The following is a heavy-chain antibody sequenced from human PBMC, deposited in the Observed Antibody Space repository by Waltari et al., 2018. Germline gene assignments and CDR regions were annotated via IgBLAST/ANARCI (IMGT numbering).Heavy chain of an antibody. CDR2: INSDATST. V-gene: IGHV3-74*01. CDR3: TRDRGADFDY. CDR1: GFTFSDYW. J-gene: IGHJ4*02. D-gene: IGHD3-10*01. Sequence: EVQLVESGGGIVQPGGYMRLSCAASGFTFSDYWMHWVRQAPGKGVVWVAHINSDATSTRYADSVKGRFTISRDSAKSTLYLQMNSLRAEDTAVYYCTRDRGADFDYWGQGTLVTVSS.